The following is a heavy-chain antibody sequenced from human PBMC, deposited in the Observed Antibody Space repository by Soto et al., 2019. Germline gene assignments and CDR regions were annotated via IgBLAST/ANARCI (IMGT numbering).Heavy chain of an antibody. V-gene: IGHV3-23*01. J-gene: IGHJ6*02. Sequence: GGSLRLSCLASGFTFSDFAMTWVRHVPGRGLEWVASLDGAGGSTYYAESVRGRFSISRDNSQNTLFLQMKRLTVDDTAIYYCAAPRDEYGSGVSWFTYGMDIWGQGTTVTVSS. D-gene: IGHD3-10*01. CDR2: LDGAGGST. CDR3: AAPRDEYGSGVSWFTYGMDI. CDR1: GFTFSDFA.